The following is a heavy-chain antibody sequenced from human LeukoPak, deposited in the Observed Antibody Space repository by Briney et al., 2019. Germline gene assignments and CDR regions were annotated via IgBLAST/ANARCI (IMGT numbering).Heavy chain of an antibody. V-gene: IGHV3-9*01. CDR2: ISWNSGSI. CDR1: GFTFDDYA. Sequence: GGSLRLSCAASGFTFDDYAMHWVRQAPGKGLEWVSGISWNSGSIGYADSVKGRFTISRDNAKNSLYLQMNGLRAEDTAVYYCARVMRRYDILTGYPQDAFDVWGLGTMVTVSS. D-gene: IGHD3-9*01. J-gene: IGHJ3*01. CDR3: ARVMRRYDILTGYPQDAFDV.